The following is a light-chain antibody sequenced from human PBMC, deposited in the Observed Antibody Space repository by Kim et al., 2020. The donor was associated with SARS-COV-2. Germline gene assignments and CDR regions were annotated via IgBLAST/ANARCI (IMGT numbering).Light chain of an antibody. CDR3: QQYDNSNLS. Sequence: EIVLTQSPATLSLSPGERATLYCRASQSVSTYVAWYQQKPGQAPRLLIYGSSNRATGIPARFSGSGSETDFTLTISRLEPEDFGVYYCQQYDNSNLSFGGGTKVDIK. CDR1: QSVSTY. V-gene: IGKV3-11*01. J-gene: IGKJ4*01. CDR2: GSS.